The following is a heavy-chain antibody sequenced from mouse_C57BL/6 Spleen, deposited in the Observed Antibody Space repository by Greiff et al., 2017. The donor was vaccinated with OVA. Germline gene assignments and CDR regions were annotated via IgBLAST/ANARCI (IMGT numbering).Heavy chain of an antibody. Sequence: EVQLQQSGPGLVKPSQSLSLTCSVTGYSITSGYYWNWIRQFPGNKLEWMGYISYDGSNNYNPSLKNRISITRDTSKNQFFLKLNSVTTEDTATYYCARDEEEYGGYFDVWGTGTTVTVSS. CDR2: ISYDGSN. J-gene: IGHJ1*03. V-gene: IGHV3-6*01. CDR1: GYSITSGYY. D-gene: IGHD2-10*02. CDR3: ARDEEEYGGYFDV.